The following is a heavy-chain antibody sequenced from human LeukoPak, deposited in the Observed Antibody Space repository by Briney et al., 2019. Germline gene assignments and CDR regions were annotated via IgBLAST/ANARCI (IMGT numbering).Heavy chain of an antibody. V-gene: IGHV1-69*05. J-gene: IGHJ4*02. CDR1: GGTFSSYA. CDR3: ARSIAAAANVFDY. D-gene: IGHD6-13*01. CDR2: IIPIFGTA. Sequence: SVKVSCKASGGTFSSYAITWVRQAPGQGLEWMGGIIPIFGTANYAQKFQGRVTITTDESTSTAYMELSSLRSEDTAVYYCARSIAAAANVFDYWGQGTLVTVSS.